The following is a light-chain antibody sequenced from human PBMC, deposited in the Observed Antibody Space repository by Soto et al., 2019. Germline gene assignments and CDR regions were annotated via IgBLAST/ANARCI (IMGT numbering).Light chain of an antibody. CDR1: QTVSSN. J-gene: IGKJ2*01. CDR2: GAS. CDR3: QQYNNWPPVYT. Sequence: EVVMTQSPATLSVSPGERATLSCRASQTVSSNLAWYQQKPGQAPRLLIYGASTRATGIPARFSGSGSGTDFTLTISSLQSEDFAVYYFQQYNNWPPVYTFGQGTKLEIK. V-gene: IGKV3-15*01.